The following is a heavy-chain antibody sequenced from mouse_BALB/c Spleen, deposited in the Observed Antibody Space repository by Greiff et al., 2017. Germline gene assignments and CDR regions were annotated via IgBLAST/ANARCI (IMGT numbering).Heavy chain of an antibody. Sequence: QVQLKESGPGLVAPSQSLSITCTVSGFSLTGYGVNWVRQPPGKGLEWLGMIWGDGSTDYNSALKSRLSISKDNSKSQVFLKMNSLQTDDTARYYCARESYYYGSSYGGYFDYWGQGTTLTVAS. D-gene: IGHD1-1*01. CDR2: IWGDGST. J-gene: IGHJ2*01. CDR3: ARESYYYGSSYGGYFDY. V-gene: IGHV2-6-7*01. CDR1: GFSLTGYG.